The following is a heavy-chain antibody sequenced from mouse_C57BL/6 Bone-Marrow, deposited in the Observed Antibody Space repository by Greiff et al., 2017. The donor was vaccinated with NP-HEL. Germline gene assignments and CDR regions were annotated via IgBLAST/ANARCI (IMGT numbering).Heavy chain of an antibody. CDR2: IDPEDGDT. J-gene: IGHJ4*01. V-gene: IGHV14-1*01. Sequence: VQLQQSGAELVRPGASVKLSCTASGFNIKDYYMHWVKQRPEQGLEWIGRIDPEDGDTEYAPKFQGKATMTADTSSNTAYLQLSSLTSEDTAVYYCTRWLLPYYYAMDYWGQGTPVTVSS. CDR1: GFNIKDYY. CDR3: TRWLLPYYYAMDY. D-gene: IGHD2-3*01.